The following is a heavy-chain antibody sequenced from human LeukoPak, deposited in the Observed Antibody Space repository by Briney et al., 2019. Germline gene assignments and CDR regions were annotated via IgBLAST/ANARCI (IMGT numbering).Heavy chain of an antibody. V-gene: IGHV4-59*01. CDR2: MYNSGGT. J-gene: IGHJ3*02. CDR3: TREGGGRDGYNWGPFDI. CDR1: GGSISRYY. Sequence: SETLSLTCIVSGGSISRYYWSWIRQPPGKGLEWIGYMYNSGGTKYNPSLKSRATISLDTSKNQFSLNLNSVTAADTAVYYCTREGGGRDGYNWGPFDIWGQGTMVTVSS. D-gene: IGHD5-24*01.